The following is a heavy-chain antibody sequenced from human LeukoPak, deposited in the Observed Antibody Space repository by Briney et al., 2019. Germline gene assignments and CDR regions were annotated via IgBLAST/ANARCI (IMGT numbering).Heavy chain of an antibody. CDR3: ARHEELYYGDYGNLYYYYGMDV. CDR1: GGSISSYY. Sequence: SETLSLTCTVSGGSISSYYWSWIRQPPGKGLEWIGYIYYSGSTNYNPSLKSRVTISVDTSKNQFSLKLSSVTAAHTAVYYCARHEELYYGDYGNLYYYYGMDVRGQGTTVTVSS. D-gene: IGHD4-17*01. V-gene: IGHV4-59*08. J-gene: IGHJ6*02. CDR2: IYYSGST.